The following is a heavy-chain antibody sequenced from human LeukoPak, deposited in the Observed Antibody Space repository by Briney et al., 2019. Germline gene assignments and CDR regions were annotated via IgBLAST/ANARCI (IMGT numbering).Heavy chain of an antibody. Sequence: GGSLRLSCAGSGFLFNTNWMTWVRQAPGKGLEWVATIKQDGSEKYYVDSVKGRFTISRDNAKDSLYLQMNSLRAEDTAVYYCARAAYGIAAHEADYWGQGTLVTVSS. V-gene: IGHV3-7*01. J-gene: IGHJ4*02. CDR2: IKQDGSEK. CDR1: GFLFNTNW. CDR3: ARAAYGIAAHEADY. D-gene: IGHD6-13*01.